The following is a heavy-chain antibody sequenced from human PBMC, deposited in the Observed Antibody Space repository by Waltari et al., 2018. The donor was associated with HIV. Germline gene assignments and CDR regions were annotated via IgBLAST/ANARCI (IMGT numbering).Heavy chain of an antibody. CDR3: ATSRTFDY. CDR2: IKQDGSEK. Sequence: EVQLVESGGGSVHSGGSPSLSCAASGFTFRSHCMSWVRQVPGKGLEWVAHIKQDGSEKYYVDSVKGRFTISRDNAKNSLYLQMNSLRAEDTAVYYCATSRTFDYWGQGTLVTVSS. J-gene: IGHJ4*02. CDR1: GFTFRSHC. V-gene: IGHV3-7*01.